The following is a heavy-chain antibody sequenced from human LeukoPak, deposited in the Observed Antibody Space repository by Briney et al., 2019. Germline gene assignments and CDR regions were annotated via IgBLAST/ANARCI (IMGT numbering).Heavy chain of an antibody. CDR2: INPNSGGT. Sequence: ASVTVSCKASGGTFSSYAISWVRQAPGQGLEWMGWINPNSGGTNYAQKFQGRVTMTRDTSISTAYMELSRLRSDDTAVYYCARGIGSGSYYYYYYYMDVWGKGTTVTISS. J-gene: IGHJ6*03. CDR3: ARGIGSGSYYYYYYYMDV. CDR1: GGTFSSYA. D-gene: IGHD3-10*01. V-gene: IGHV1-2*02.